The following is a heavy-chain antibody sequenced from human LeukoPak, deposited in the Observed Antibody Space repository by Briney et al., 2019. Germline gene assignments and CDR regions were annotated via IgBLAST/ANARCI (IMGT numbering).Heavy chain of an antibody. CDR1: GFIFSSYG. D-gene: IGHD5-12*01. V-gene: IGHV3-64D*09. J-gene: IGHJ4*02. CDR3: VNGGYSGYDLDD. Sequence: PGGSLRLSCSASGFIFSSYGMHWVRQAPGKGLEYVSGITSNGGRTYYADSVKGRFTVYRDNSKNTLDLQMSSLRAEDTAVYYCVNGGYSGYDLDDWCQGTLVTVSS. CDR2: ITSNGGRT.